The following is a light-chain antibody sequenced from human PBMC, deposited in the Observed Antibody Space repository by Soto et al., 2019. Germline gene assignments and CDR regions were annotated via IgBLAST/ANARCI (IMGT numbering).Light chain of an antibody. V-gene: IGKV3-11*01. Sequence: DIVLTQSPGTLSLSPGERVTLSCRASQSINNYLAWYQQKPGQAPRLLIYDASNRATGIPSRFSGRGSGTDFTLRISGLEPDDFATYYCQQRAGWPYTFGQGTRLEIK. CDR1: QSINNY. J-gene: IGKJ2*01. CDR3: QQRAGWPYT. CDR2: DAS.